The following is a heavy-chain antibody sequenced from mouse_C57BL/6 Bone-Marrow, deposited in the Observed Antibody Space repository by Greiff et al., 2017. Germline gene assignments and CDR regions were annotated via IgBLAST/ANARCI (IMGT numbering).Heavy chain of an antibody. CDR1: GYTFTSYD. Sequence: QVQLKESGPELVKPGASVKLSCKASGYTFTSYDINWVKQRPGQGLEWIGWMYPRDGSTKYNEKFKGQATLTVDTSSSTAYMELSSLTSEDSAVDCCARDYGSSYWYFDVWGTGTTVTVSS. CDR3: ARDYGSSYWYFDV. V-gene: IGHV1-85*01. D-gene: IGHD1-1*01. J-gene: IGHJ1*03. CDR2: MYPRDGST.